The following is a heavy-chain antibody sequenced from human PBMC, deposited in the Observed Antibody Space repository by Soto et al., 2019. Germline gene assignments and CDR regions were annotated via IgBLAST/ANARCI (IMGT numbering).Heavy chain of an antibody. CDR1: GYTFNSAG. Sequence: ASVKVSCKASGYTFNSAGLAWVRQAPGQGLEWMGWISVDNGDTKYAQKFQGRVTMTTDTSTTTAYMDLRGLKSDDTAVFYCARVQSLGYCRSARCYDGFDHWGQGTLVTVSS. CDR3: ARVQSLGYCRSARCYDGFDH. V-gene: IGHV1-18*01. J-gene: IGHJ4*02. CDR2: ISVDNGDT. D-gene: IGHD2-2*01.